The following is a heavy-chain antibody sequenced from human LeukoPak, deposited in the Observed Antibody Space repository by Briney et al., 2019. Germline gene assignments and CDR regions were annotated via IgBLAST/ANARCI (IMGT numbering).Heavy chain of an antibody. J-gene: IGHJ4*02. CDR1: GFTFSSYS. CDR2: ISSSSSTI. D-gene: IGHD3-3*01. V-gene: IGHV3-48*01. CDR3: ARDFGDYDFWSGHNFDY. Sequence: GGSLRLSCAASGFTFSSYSMNWVRQAPGKGLEWVSYISSSSSTIYYADSVKGRFTISRDNAKNSLYLQMNSLRAEDTAVYYCARDFGDYDFWSGHNFDYWGQGTLVTVSS.